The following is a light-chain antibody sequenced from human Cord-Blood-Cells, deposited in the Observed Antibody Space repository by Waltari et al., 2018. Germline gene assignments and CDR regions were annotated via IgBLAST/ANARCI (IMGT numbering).Light chain of an antibody. J-gene: IGKJ1*01. CDR1: PSVLYSSNNKNY. CDR3: QQYYSTPPWT. V-gene: IGKV4-1*01. CDR2: WAS. Sequence: DIVMTQSPDSLAVSLAERATINCKSSPSVLYSSNNKNYLAWYQQKPGHPPKLPIYWASTLESGVPDRFSGSVSVTDYTLTISSLQAEDVAVYYCQQYYSTPPWTFGQGTKVEIK.